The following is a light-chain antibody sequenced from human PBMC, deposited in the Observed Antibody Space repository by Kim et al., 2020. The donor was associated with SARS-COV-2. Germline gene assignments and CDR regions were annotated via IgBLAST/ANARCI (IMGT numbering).Light chain of an antibody. CDR1: QSISTW. CDR3: QQYNTYPLT. Sequence: IQMTQSPSTLSASVGDRVTITCRASQSISTWLAWYQKRQGKAPKVLIYRACDLEGGVPSRFSGSVSGTQFTLTISSLQPDDFATYYCQQYNTYPLTFGQGTKVEIK. J-gene: IGKJ1*01. CDR2: RAC. V-gene: IGKV1-5*03.